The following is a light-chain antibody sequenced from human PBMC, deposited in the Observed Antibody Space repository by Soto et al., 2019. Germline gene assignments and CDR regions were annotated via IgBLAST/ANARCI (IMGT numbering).Light chain of an antibody. J-gene: IGKJ4*01. Sequence: DIQMTQSPSTLSASVGDRVTITCRASQSISRWLAWYRQKPGKVPELLIYETSNLESGVPSRFSGSGSGTEFTLTISSRQPDDFETYYCQQYLDYGGLTFGGGPKVEIK. CDR1: QSISRW. V-gene: IGKV1-5*03. CDR3: QQYLDYGGLT. CDR2: ETS.